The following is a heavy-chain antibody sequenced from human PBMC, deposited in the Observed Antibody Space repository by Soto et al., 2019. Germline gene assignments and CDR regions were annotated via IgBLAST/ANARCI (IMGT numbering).Heavy chain of an antibody. CDR2: IYYSGST. D-gene: IGHD6-19*01. V-gene: IGHV4-39*01. CDR3: ARHDLGLGSGDAFDI. CDR1: GGSISSSSYY. Sequence: SETLSLTCTVSGGSISSSSYYWGWIRQPPGKGLEWIGSIYYSGSTYYNPSLKSRVTISVDTSKNQFSLKLSSVTAADTAVYYCARHDLGLGSGDAFDIWGQGTMVTVSS. J-gene: IGHJ3*02.